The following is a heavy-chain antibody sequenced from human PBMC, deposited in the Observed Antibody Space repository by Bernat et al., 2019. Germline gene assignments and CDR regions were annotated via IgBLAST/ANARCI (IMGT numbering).Heavy chain of an antibody. V-gene: IGHV4-39*01. CDR1: GGSISSSSYY. CDR2: IYYSGST. Sequence: QLQLQESGPGLVKPSETLSLTCTVSGGSISSSSYYWGWIRQPPGKGLEWIGSIYYSGSTYYNPSLKSRVTISVDTSKNQFSLKLSSVTAADTAVYYCARHSARVGDFWSGYGYFDLWGRGTLVTVSS. J-gene: IGHJ2*01. D-gene: IGHD3-3*01. CDR3: ARHSARVGDFWSGYGYFDL.